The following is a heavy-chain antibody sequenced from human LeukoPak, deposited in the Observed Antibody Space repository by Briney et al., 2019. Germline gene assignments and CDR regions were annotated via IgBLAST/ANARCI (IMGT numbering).Heavy chain of an antibody. CDR3: VKQDPGYSSSWYVFDV. CDR1: GFTFSSHG. CDR2: ISGSGDNT. D-gene: IGHD6-13*01. V-gene: IGHV3-23*01. J-gene: IGHJ3*01. Sequence: GGSLRLSCAASGFTFSSHGMSWVRQAPGKGLEWVSTISGSGDNTYYADSVKGRFTISRDNSKNTLYLQMNTLRADDTAIYYCVKQDPGYSSSWYVFDVWGQGTMVTVSS.